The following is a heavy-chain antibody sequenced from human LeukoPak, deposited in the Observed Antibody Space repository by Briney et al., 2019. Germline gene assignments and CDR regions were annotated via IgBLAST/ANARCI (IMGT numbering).Heavy chain of an antibody. CDR1: GFTFSSFV. D-gene: IGHD5-24*01. CDR3: ARAARRWLQSINFDY. CDR2: ILYDGSNK. J-gene: IGHJ4*02. V-gene: IGHV3-30*03. Sequence: GGSLRLSCAASGFTFSSFVMHWVRQAPGKGLEWVAVILYDGSNKYYADSVKGRFTISRDNSKNRLYLQLSTLRSEDTAVYYCARAARRWLQSINFDYWGQGTLVTVSS.